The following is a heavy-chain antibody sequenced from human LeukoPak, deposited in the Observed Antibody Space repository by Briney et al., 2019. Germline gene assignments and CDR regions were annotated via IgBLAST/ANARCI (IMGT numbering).Heavy chain of an antibody. J-gene: IGHJ4*02. CDR2: MGQDGSET. CDR3: ARDTYRLDDY. Sequence: GGSLRLSCAASGFTFSSYWMSWVRQAPGKGLEWVATMGQDGSETYYVDSVKGRFTISRDNAKNSLYLQMNSLRAEDTAVYFCARDTYRLDDYWGQGTLVTVSS. CDR1: GFTFSSYW. V-gene: IGHV3-7*01.